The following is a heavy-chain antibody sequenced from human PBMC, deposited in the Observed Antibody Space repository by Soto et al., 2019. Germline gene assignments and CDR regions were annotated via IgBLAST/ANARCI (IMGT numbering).Heavy chain of an antibody. D-gene: IGHD1-1*01. CDR2: VFRRGTT. CDR3: VSNDDFRLDF. CDR1: GASINRINW. J-gene: IGHJ4*02. Sequence: SETLSLTCAVSGASINRINWWGWVRQPPGKGLEWIGEVFRRGTTNYNPSLKGRATVSLDTSTNQLSPEVTSVTAADTAVYYCVSNDDFRLDFWGRGILVTVSS. V-gene: IGHV4-4*02.